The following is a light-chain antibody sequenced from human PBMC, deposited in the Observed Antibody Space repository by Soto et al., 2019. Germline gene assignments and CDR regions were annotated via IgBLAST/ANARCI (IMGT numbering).Light chain of an antibody. Sequence: DIVMPQSPLSLPVTPGEPASISCRSSQSLLHSNGYNYLDWYLQKPGQSPQLLIYLGSNRASGGPARFSGSGSGTDFTLKISRVEAEDVWVYYCMQALQTPRTFGQGNKLEIK. CDR2: LGS. V-gene: IGKV2-28*01. J-gene: IGKJ2*01. CDR1: QSLLHSNGYNY. CDR3: MQALQTPRT.